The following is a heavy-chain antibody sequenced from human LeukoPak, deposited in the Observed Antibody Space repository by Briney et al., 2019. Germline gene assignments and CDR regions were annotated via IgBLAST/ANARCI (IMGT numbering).Heavy chain of an antibody. CDR3: AMDIVVVVAASGWFDP. J-gene: IGHJ5*02. D-gene: IGHD2-15*01. V-gene: IGHV3-23*01. Sequence: PGGSLRLSCAASGFTFSSYAMSWVRQAPGKGLEWVSAISGSGGSTYYADSVKGRFNISRDNSKNTLYLQMNSLRAEDTAVYYCAMDIVVVVAASGWFDPWGQGTLVTVSS. CDR2: ISGSGGST. CDR1: GFTFSSYA.